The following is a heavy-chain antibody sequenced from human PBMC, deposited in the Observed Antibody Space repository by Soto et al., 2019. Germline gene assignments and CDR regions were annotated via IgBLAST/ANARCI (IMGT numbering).Heavy chain of an antibody. CDR2: MNPNSGNT. Sequence: AASVKVSCKASGYTFTSYDVNWVRQATGQGLEWMGWMNPNSGNTGYAQKFQGRVTMTRNTSISTAYMELSSLRSEDTAVYYCAREAGGGWGMDVGGQGTTVTVSS. V-gene: IGHV1-8*01. J-gene: IGHJ6*02. CDR3: AREAGGGWGMDV. CDR1: GYTFTSYD. D-gene: IGHD6-19*01.